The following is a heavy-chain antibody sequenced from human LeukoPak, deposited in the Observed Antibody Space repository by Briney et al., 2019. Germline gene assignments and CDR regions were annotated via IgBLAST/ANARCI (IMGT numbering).Heavy chain of an antibody. J-gene: IGHJ5*02. Sequence: SETLSLTCIVSSRSISSYYWSWIRQPPGEGLEWIGYLYHGGSTNYNPSLKRRVTISGDTSKNHFSLTLSSVTATDTAMYYCARGRYYYDSSGYPYNWFDPWGQGTLVTVSS. D-gene: IGHD3-22*01. V-gene: IGHV4-59*01. CDR2: LYHGGST. CDR1: SRSISSYY. CDR3: ARGRYYYDSSGYPYNWFDP.